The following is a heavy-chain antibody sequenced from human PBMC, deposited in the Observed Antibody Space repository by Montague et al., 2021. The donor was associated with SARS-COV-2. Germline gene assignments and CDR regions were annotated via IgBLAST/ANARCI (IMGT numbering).Heavy chain of an antibody. CDR3: ARLRGGTPGEH. Sequence: SETLSLTCTVSGGSISDSNFYWGWIRQPPGKGLEWIGTLYYSGATYYNPSLKSRVTTSMDTSKNQFSLKLTSANSADTAVYYCARLRGGTPGEHWGQGALVTVSS. D-gene: IGHD2-21*01. CDR1: GGSISDSNFY. V-gene: IGHV4-39*07. J-gene: IGHJ4*02. CDR2: LYYSGAT.